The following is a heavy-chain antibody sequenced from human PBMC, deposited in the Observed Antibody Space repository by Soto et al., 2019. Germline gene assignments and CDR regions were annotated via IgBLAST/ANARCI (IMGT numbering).Heavy chain of an antibody. D-gene: IGHD6-19*01. CDR3: AASSGWYPHYYFDY. CDR2: IVVGSGNT. V-gene: IGHV1-58*01. Sequence: ASVKVSCKASGFTFTSSAVQGVRQARGQRLEWIGWIVVGSGNTNYAQKFQKRVTITRDMSTSTAYMELSSLRSEDTAVYYCAASSGWYPHYYFDYWGQGTLVTVSS. J-gene: IGHJ4*02. CDR1: GFTFTSSA.